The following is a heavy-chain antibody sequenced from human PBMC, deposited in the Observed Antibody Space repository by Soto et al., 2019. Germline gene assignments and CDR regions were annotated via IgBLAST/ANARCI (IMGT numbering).Heavy chain of an antibody. V-gene: IGHV3-33*01. D-gene: IGHD3-10*01. J-gene: IGHJ6*03. CDR2: IWYDGSNK. CDR3: ARDRFTMVRGVIGLDYYMDV. Sequence: GGSLRLSCAASGFTFSSYGMHWVRQAPGKGLEWVAVIWYDGSNKYYADSVKGRFTISRDNSKNTLYLQMNSLRAEDTAVYYCARDRFTMVRGVIGLDYYMDVWGKGTTVTVSS. CDR1: GFTFSSYG.